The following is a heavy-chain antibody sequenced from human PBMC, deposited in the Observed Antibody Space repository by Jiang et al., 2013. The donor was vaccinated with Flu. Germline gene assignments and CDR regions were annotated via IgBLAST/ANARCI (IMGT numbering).Heavy chain of an antibody. CDR2: VKPSGGVP. D-gene: IGHD5-24*01. CDR1: GYTFTRYY. CDR3: GRIEGAAATIGD. V-gene: IGHV1-46*03. Sequence: VKEASGVSESSCKASGYTFTRYYIHWVRQAPGQGPEWMGLVKPSGGVPIYARRFQDRVTMTRDTSTSTVYMELSSLRSDDTAVYYCGRIEGAAATIGDWGQGTLVTVSS. J-gene: IGHJ4*02.